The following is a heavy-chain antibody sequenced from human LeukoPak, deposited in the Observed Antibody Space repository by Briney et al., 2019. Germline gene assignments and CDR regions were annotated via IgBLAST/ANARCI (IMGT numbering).Heavy chain of an antibody. D-gene: IGHD3-22*01. CDR3: AKDLAVTYYYGTTGYSSGRTGFDT. CDR1: GFTFSLYG. V-gene: IGHV3-30*18. J-gene: IGHJ3*02. CDR2: ISFDGSNE. Sequence: PGGSLRLSCAPSGFTFSLYGMHWVRQAPGKGLECVALISFDGSNEFYTDSVKGRFTISRDNSKNTLFLQMNSLRAEDTAVYYCAKDLAVTYYYGTTGYSSGRTGFDTWGQGTMVTVSS.